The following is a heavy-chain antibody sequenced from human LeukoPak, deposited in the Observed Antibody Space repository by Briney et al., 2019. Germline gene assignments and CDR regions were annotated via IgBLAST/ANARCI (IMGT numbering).Heavy chain of an antibody. V-gene: IGHV4-30-4*08. D-gene: IGHD3-22*01. CDR1: GGSISSGGYY. CDR3: ARVGYYDSSGYYDED. J-gene: IGHJ4*02. Sequence: SQTLSLTCTVSGGSISSGGYYWSWIRQPPGKGLEWIGYIYYSGSTYYNPSLKSRVTISVDTSKNQFSLKLSSVTAADTAVYYCARVGYYDSSGYYDEDWGQGTLVTVSS. CDR2: IYYSGST.